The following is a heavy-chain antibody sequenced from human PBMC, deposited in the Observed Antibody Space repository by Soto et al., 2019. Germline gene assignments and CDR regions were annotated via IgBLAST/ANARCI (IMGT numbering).Heavy chain of an antibody. CDR2: MNGDGSRT. D-gene: IGHD6-19*01. CDR1: GFTFSSDW. Sequence: EVQLVESGGGLVQPGGSLRLSCTASGFTFSSDWMHWVRQAPGKGPVWVSRMNGDGSRTKYSDLVNGRFAISRDNAKNTLYLQMYSLSAEDTAVYYCARGPRGWYGFDYCGRGSLVSVSS. CDR3: ARGPRGWYGFDY. J-gene: IGHJ4*02. V-gene: IGHV3-74*01.